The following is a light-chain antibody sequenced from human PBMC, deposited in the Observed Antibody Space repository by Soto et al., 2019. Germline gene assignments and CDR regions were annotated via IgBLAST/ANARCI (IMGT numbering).Light chain of an antibody. V-gene: IGKV3-20*01. CDR3: HQYGSSPPLT. Sequence: IVLTQSPGTLSLSPGERATLSCRASQSVSSSSLAWFQQKPGQAPRLLIYGASNRATGIPDRFSGSGSGTDFTLTISRLEPEDFAVYYCHQYGSSPPLTFGGGTKVELK. CDR2: GAS. CDR1: QSVSSSS. J-gene: IGKJ4*01.